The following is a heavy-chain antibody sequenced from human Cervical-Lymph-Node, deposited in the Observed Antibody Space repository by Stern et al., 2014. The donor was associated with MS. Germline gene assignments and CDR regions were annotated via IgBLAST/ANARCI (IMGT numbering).Heavy chain of an antibody. Sequence: VQLVESGAEVKKPGSSVKVSCKASGGTFSSYAISWVRQAPGQGLEWMGGIIPIFGTANYAQKFQGRVTITADESTSTAYMELSSLRSEDTAVYYCARSYYYDSSGLYYYYGMDVWGQGTTVTVSS. CDR1: GGTFSSYA. J-gene: IGHJ6*02. CDR3: ARSYYYDSSGLYYYYGMDV. CDR2: IIPIFGTA. V-gene: IGHV1-69*01. D-gene: IGHD3-22*01.